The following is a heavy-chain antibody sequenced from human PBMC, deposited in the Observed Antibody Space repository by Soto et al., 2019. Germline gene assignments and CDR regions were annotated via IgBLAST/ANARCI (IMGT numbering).Heavy chain of an antibody. CDR2: VSYDGSYR. D-gene: IGHD3-9*01. V-gene: IGHV3-30-3*01. J-gene: IGHJ4*02. CDR3: ARALDERYLDWLSTYY. Sequence: PGGSLRLSCAASGFTFSTYAMHWVRQAPGKGLEWVAVVSYDGSYRYYADSVKGRFTISRDYSSNTLHLQMNSLRAEDTAVYYCARALDERYLDWLSTYYWGQGTLVTV. CDR1: GFTFSTYA.